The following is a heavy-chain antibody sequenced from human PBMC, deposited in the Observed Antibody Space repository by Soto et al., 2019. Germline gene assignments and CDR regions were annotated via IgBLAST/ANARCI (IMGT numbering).Heavy chain of an antibody. J-gene: IGHJ3*01. CDR2: ISDSGTTI. D-gene: IGHD2-8*02. Sequence: GGSLRLSCAASGFIFSNYEVDWVRQVPGKGLEWISYISDSGTTISYAASVKGRFTISRDDARNSLYLQMNNLRDEDTAVYFCVKEYCTGGACFDAFDLWGQGTLVTVSS. V-gene: IGHV3-48*03. CDR3: VKEYCTGGACFDAFDL. CDR1: GFIFSNYE.